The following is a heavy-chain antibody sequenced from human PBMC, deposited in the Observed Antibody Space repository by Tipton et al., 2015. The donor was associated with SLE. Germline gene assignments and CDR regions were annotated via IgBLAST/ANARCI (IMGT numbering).Heavy chain of an antibody. V-gene: IGHV4-4*08. Sequence: TLSLTCTVSGGSISSYYWSWIRQPPGKGLEWIGYIYTSGSTNYNPSLKSRVTISVDTSKNQFSLELSSVTAADTAVHYCASSYDSSGYYDGGGYWGQGTLVTVSS. CDR2: IYTSGST. CDR1: GGSISSYY. CDR3: ASSYDSSGYYDGGGY. J-gene: IGHJ4*02. D-gene: IGHD3-22*01.